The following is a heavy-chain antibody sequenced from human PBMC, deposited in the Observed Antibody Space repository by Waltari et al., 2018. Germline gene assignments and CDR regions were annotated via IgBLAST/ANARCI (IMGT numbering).Heavy chain of an antibody. CDR3: ARGGQEYCSSTSCYLAFDI. Sequence: QVQLVQSGAEVKKPGSSVKVSGKASGGTFSSYAISWVRQATGPGLEWMGGVLPNFRTAKYAQKFQGRVTITADESTSTAYMELSSLRSEDTAVYYCARGGQEYCSSTSCYLAFDIWGQGTMVTVSS. CDR1: GGTFSSYA. V-gene: IGHV1-69*12. J-gene: IGHJ3*02. CDR2: VLPNFRTA. D-gene: IGHD2-2*01.